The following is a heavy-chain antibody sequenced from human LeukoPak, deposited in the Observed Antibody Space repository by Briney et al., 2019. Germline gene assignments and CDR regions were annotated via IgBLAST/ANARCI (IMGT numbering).Heavy chain of an antibody. Sequence: GGSLRLSCAASGFTFSGYWMSWVRQAPGKGLEWVANIKQDGSEKYYVDSVKGRFTISRDNAKNSLYLQMNSLRAEDTAVYYCTIYGDYEGAFDIWGQGTMVTVSS. J-gene: IGHJ3*02. CDR1: GFTFSGYW. D-gene: IGHD4-17*01. V-gene: IGHV3-7*01. CDR3: TIYGDYEGAFDI. CDR2: IKQDGSEK.